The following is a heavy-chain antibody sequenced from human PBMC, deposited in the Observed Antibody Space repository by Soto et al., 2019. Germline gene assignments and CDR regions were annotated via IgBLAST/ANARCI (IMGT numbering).Heavy chain of an antibody. V-gene: IGHV1-8*01. D-gene: IGHD3-10*01. CDR2: MNPNSGNT. Sequence: ASVKVSCKASGYTFTSYDINWVRQATGQGLEWMGWMNPNSGNTGYAQKFQGRVTMTRNTSISTAYMELSSLRSEDTAVYYCARGAQAMVRGVIIAPFYYYYYMDVWGKGTTVTVSS. J-gene: IGHJ6*03. CDR3: ARGAQAMVRGVIIAPFYYYYYMDV. CDR1: GYTFTSYD.